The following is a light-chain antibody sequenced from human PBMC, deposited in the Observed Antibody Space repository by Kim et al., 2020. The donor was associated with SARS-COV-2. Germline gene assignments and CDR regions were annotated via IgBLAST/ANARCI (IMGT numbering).Light chain of an antibody. CDR3: QQYSTYPLT. V-gene: IGKV1-5*03. CDR2: QAS. J-gene: IGKJ4*01. CDR1: QSVSTW. Sequence: ASVGDRVTITCRASQSVSTWLAWYQQKSGRAPKLLIYQASYLQSGVPSRFSGSGSGTEFTLTINTLQPDDFATYYCQQYSTYPLTFGGGTKVEMK.